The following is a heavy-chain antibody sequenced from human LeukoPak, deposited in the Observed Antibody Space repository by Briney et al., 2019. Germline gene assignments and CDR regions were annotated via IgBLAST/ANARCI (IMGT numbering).Heavy chain of an antibody. V-gene: IGHV3-23*01. CDR1: GFTFSTYA. J-gene: IGHJ4*02. CDR3: AKDPATMIVVVIPPVGYFDY. CDR2: ISGSGGST. D-gene: IGHD3-22*01. Sequence: PGGSLRLSCVASGFTFSTYAMAWVRQAPGKGLEWVSAISGSGGSTYYADSVKGRFTISRDNSKNTLYLQMNSLRAEDTAVYYCAKDPATMIVVVIPPVGYFDYWGQGTLVTVSS.